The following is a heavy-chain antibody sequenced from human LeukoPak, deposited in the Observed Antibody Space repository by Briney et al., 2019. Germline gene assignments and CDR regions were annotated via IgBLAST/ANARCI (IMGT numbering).Heavy chain of an antibody. CDR3: ARQVELRHFDY. CDR1: GYSISSGYY. Sequence: SETLSLTCAVSGYSISSGYYWGWIRQPPAKGLEWIGSIYHSGSTYYNPSLKSRVTISVDTSKNQFSLKLSSVTAADTAVYYCARQVELRHFDYWGQGTLVTVSS. V-gene: IGHV4-38-2*01. CDR2: IYHSGST. D-gene: IGHD1-7*01. J-gene: IGHJ4*02.